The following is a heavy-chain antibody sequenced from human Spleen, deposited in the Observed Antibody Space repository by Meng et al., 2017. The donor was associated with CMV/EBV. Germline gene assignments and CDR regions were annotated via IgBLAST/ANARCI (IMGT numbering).Heavy chain of an antibody. V-gene: IGHV4-59*01. D-gene: IGHD1-26*01. J-gene: IGHJ2*01. Sequence: GSLRLSCTVSAGSISGYFWTWIRQPPGKGLEWIGNIFYSGTTNYNPSLKSRVTISVDTSRSQFSLSLTSVTAADTAVYYCARGYLRWYFDLWGRGTLVTVSS. CDR1: AGSISGYF. CDR3: ARGYLRWYFDL. CDR2: IFYSGTT.